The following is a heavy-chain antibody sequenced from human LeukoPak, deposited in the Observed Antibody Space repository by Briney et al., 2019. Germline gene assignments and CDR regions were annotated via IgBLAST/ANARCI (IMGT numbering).Heavy chain of an antibody. CDR3: ARGRSGTTVTTSWDFDL. Sequence: SQTLSLTCTVSGGSISSGGYYWSWIRQHPGKGLEWHGYIYHSGSTYYNPSLKSRVTTSVDTSKNQFSLKLSSVTAADTAVYYCARGRSGTTVTTSWDFDLWGRGTLVTVSS. D-gene: IGHD4-17*01. J-gene: IGHJ2*01. V-gene: IGHV4-31*03. CDR1: GGSISSGGYY. CDR2: IYHSGST.